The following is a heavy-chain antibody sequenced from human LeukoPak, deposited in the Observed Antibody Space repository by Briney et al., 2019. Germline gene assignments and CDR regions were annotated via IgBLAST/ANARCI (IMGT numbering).Heavy chain of an antibody. CDR1: GFTFSNFA. CDR2: ISYDGSNK. J-gene: IGHJ6*03. V-gene: IGHV3-30*04. D-gene: IGHD5-24*01. Sequence: GGSLRLSCAASGFTFSNFAMHWVRQAPGKGLEWVAVISYDGSNKYYADSVKGRFTISRDNSKNTLYLQMNSLRAEDTAVYYCAKNQRANIYYMDVWGKGTTVTISS. CDR3: AKNQRANIYYMDV.